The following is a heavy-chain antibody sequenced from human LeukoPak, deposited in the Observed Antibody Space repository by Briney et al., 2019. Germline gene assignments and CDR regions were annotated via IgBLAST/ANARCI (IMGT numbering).Heavy chain of an antibody. CDR3: AREGYSSGWSL. CDR2: INPNSGGT. CDR1: GYTFTGYY. V-gene: IGHV1-2*02. Sequence: ASVKVSCKASGYTFTGYYMHWVRQAPGQGLEWMGWINPNSGGTNYAQKFQGRVTMARDASISTAYMELGRLRSDDTAVYYCAREGYSSGWSLWGQGTLVTVSS. D-gene: IGHD6-19*01. J-gene: IGHJ4*02.